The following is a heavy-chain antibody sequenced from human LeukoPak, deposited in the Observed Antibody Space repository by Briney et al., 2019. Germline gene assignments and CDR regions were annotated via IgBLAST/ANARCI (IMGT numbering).Heavy chain of an antibody. CDR1: GGSISSGGYY. D-gene: IGHD4-17*01. J-gene: IGHJ5*02. V-gene: IGHV4-31*03. Sequence: KPSETLSLTCTVSGGSISSGGYYWSWIRQHPGKGLEWIGHIYNSGSTYHNPSLRSRVTISVDTSKNQFSLKLSSVTAADTAVYYCAREGLRHRIDPWGQGTLDTVSS. CDR3: AREGLRHRIDP. CDR2: IYNSGST.